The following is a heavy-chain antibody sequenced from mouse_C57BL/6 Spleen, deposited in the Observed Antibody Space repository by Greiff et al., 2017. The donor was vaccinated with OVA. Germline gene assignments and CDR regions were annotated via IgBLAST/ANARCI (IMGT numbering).Heavy chain of an antibody. CDR2: INPNNGGT. D-gene: IGHD2-1*01. V-gene: IGHV1-22*01. CDR1: GYTFTDYN. J-gene: IGHJ1*03. CDR3: ARDGNYDWYFDV. Sequence: EVQLQQSGPELVKPGASVKMSCKASGYTFTDYNMHWVKQSHGKSLEWIGYINPNNGGTSYNQKFKGKATLTVNKSSSTAYMELRSLTSEDAAVYYCARDGNYDWYFDVWGTGTTVTVSS.